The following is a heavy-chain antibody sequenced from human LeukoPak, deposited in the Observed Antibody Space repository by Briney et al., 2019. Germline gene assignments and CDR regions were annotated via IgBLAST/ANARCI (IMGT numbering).Heavy chain of an antibody. J-gene: IGHJ5*02. CDR2: VDPEDGET. V-gene: IGHV1-69-2*01. CDR1: GYTFTDYY. CDR3: AVVTGT. D-gene: IGHD3-16*02. Sequence: GATVKISCKASGYTFTDYYMHWVQQAPGRGLEWMGRVDPEDGETFYAKKFQGRVTITADTSTDTAYMELSSLRSEDTAVYYCAVVTGTWGQGTLVTISS.